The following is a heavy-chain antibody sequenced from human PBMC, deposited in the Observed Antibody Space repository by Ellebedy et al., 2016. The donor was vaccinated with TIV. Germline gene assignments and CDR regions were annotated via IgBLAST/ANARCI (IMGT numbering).Heavy chain of an antibody. Sequence: GESLKISCAASAFTFSDYYMSWIRQAPGKGLEWVSYISHSASTMFYADSVKGRFTISRDNARTSLYLQMNSLRVDDTAMYYCARSYGARTSGPWGQGTLVTVSS. J-gene: IGHJ5*02. V-gene: IGHV3-11*04. CDR2: ISHSASTM. D-gene: IGHD3-16*01. CDR3: ARSYGARTSGP. CDR1: AFTFSDYY.